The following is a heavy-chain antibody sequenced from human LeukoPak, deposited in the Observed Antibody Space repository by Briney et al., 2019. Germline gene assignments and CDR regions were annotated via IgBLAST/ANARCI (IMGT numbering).Heavy chain of an antibody. V-gene: IGHV1-2*02. Sequence: ASVKVSCTASGYTFTGYYMHWVRQAPGQGLEWMGWINPNSGGTNYAQKFQGRVTMTRDTSISTAYMELSRLRSDDTAVYYCAREMRYYYDSSGYTTFDYWGQGTLVTVSS. J-gene: IGHJ4*02. D-gene: IGHD3-22*01. CDR2: INPNSGGT. CDR1: GYTFTGYY. CDR3: AREMRYYYDSSGYTTFDY.